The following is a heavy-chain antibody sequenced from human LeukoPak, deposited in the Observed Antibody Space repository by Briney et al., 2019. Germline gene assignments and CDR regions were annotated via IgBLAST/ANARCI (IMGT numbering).Heavy chain of an antibody. CDR2: IYYSGST. Sequence: SHTLSLTCAVSVASISCGGYSLTWIRQPPGKGLERIGNIYYSGSTDYNPSLKSRVTMSVDRSKNQFSLNLSSVTAADTAVYYCARAKEITMVRGLIITFYFNYWGQGTLVTVSS. CDR3: ARAKEITMVRGLIITFYFNY. J-gene: IGHJ4*02. D-gene: IGHD3-10*01. V-gene: IGHV4-30-2*01. CDR1: VASISCGGYS.